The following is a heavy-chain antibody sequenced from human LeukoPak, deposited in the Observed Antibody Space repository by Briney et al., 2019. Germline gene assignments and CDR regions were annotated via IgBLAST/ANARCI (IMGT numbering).Heavy chain of an antibody. Sequence: GGSLRLSCAASGFTFSSYEMNWVRQAPGKGLEWVSYISSSGSTIYYADSVKGRFTVSGDNAKNSLYLQMNSLRAEDTAVYYCARQIRWYTAFDIWGQGTMVTVSS. V-gene: IGHV3-48*03. D-gene: IGHD4-23*01. CDR1: GFTFSSYE. CDR3: ARQIRWYTAFDI. CDR2: ISSSGSTI. J-gene: IGHJ3*02.